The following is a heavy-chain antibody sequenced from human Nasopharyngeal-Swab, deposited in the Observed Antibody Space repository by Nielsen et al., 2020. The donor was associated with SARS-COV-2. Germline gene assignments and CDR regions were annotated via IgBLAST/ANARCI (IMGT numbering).Heavy chain of an antibody. J-gene: IGHJ6*02. V-gene: IGHV3-74*01. Sequence: GESLKISCAASGFTFSSYWMHWVRQPPGKGLVWVSRNNRDGTYTTYADSVEGRFTISRDNAKNTLFLQMYSLRAEDTAVYYCARAPDCGGGSCNSYHYYGMDVWGQGTTVTVSS. D-gene: IGHD2-15*01. CDR1: GFTFSSYW. CDR2: NNRDGTYT. CDR3: ARAPDCGGGSCNSYHYYGMDV.